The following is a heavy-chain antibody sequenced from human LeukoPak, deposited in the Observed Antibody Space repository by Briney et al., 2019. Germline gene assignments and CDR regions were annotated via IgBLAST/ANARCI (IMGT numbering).Heavy chain of an antibody. CDR2: INSDGSST. Sequence: GGSLRLSCAASGFTFSSYWMHWVRQGPGKKLVWVSRINSDGSSTSYADSVKGRFTISRDNAKNTLYLQMNSLRAEDTAVYYCAKEVIVGVSFDYWGQGTLVTVSS. D-gene: IGHD1-26*01. V-gene: IGHV3-74*01. J-gene: IGHJ4*02. CDR3: AKEVIVGVSFDY. CDR1: GFTFSSYW.